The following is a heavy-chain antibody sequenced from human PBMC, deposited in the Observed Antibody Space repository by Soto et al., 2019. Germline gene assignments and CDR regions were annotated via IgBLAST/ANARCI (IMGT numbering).Heavy chain of an antibody. V-gene: IGHV3-13*01. J-gene: IGHJ4*02. Sequence: GGSLRLSCAASGFTFSSYDMHWVRQATGKGLEWVSAIGTAGDTYYPGSVKGRFTISRENAKNSLYLQMNSLRAGDTAVYYCARVASSSWYVDYWGQGTLVTSPQ. CDR2: IGTAGDT. CDR3: ARVASSSWYVDY. CDR1: GFTFSSYD. D-gene: IGHD6-13*01.